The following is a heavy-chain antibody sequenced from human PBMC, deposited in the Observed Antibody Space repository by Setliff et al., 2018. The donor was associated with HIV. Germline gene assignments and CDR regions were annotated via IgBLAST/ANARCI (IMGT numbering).Heavy chain of an antibody. CDR2: ISGSSDYI. J-gene: IGHJ4*02. Sequence: GGSLRLSCAASGFTFSDYYMSWIRQAPGKGLEWVSSISGSSDYIYYADSVKGRFTISRDTAKNSLSLQMNSLRAEDTAIYYCARDTLYCSGGNCPFDYWGQGTLVTVSS. CDR1: GFTFSDYY. CDR3: ARDTLYCSGGNCPFDY. D-gene: IGHD2-15*01. V-gene: IGHV3-11*06.